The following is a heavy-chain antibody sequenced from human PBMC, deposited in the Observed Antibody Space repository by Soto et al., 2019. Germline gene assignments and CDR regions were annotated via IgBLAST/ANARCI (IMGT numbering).Heavy chain of an antibody. CDR2: IYYSGST. D-gene: IGHD2-15*01. CDR3: ASRYGGNFDY. CDR1: GGSISSYY. J-gene: IGHJ4*02. Sequence: QVQLQESGPGLVKPSETLSLTCTVSGGSISSYYWSWIRQPPGKGMEWIGYIYYSGSTNYNPALKSRVTISVDTSKNQFSLKLGSVTAADTAVYYCASRYGGNFDYWGQGTLVTVSS. V-gene: IGHV4-59*01.